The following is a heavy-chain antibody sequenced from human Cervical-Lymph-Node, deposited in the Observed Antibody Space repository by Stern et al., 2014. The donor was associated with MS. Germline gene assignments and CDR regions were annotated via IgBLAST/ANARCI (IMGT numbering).Heavy chain of an antibody. J-gene: IGHJ4*02. V-gene: IGHV3-30*03. CDR3: ARDYEDTSMLFDH. D-gene: IGHD2-8*01. CDR1: GFTFSSYG. CDR2: ILYDGNHN. Sequence: VQLGESGGAVVQPGRSLRLSCAASGFTFSSYGMHWVRHAPGKGLEWETVILYDGNHNYYAASVKGRFTISRDNSKTSMHLQMNSVTPDDTAIYYCARDYEDTSMLFDHWGQGTLVTVSS.